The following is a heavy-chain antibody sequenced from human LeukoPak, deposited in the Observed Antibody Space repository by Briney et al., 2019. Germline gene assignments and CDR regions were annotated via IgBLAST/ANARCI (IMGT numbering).Heavy chain of an antibody. Sequence: SQTLSLTCTVSRGSISGHHWTWIRQPPGTGLEWIGYFYDSGDFNHNPSLKSRVTISTDMSNNQFSLRMSSVTAADTAMYYCARLLRPGGRKGDAFDIWGQGTLVTVSS. D-gene: IGHD1-26*01. CDR3: ARLLRPGGRKGDAFDI. CDR1: RGSISGHH. CDR2: FYDSGDF. V-gene: IGHV4-59*08. J-gene: IGHJ3*02.